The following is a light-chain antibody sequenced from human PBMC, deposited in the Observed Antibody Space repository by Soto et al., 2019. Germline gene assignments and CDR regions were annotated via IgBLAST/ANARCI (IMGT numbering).Light chain of an antibody. CDR3: QQYGSSIIT. CDR2: GAS. Sequence: EIVLTQSPGTLSLSPGERATLSCRASQSVSSSSLAWYQQKPGQAPRLLIYGASSRATGIPDRFSGSGSGTDFTLTISRLEPEDFAVYYCQQYGSSIITFGQGTRLEIK. V-gene: IGKV3-20*01. J-gene: IGKJ5*01. CDR1: QSVSSSS.